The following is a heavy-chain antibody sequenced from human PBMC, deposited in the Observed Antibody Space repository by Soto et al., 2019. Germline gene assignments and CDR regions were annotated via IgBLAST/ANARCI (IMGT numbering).Heavy chain of an antibody. D-gene: IGHD5-18*01. CDR3: ANRGYSYGFVIY. CDR1: GGTFSSYT. CDR2: IIPMLGIA. V-gene: IGHV1-69*02. J-gene: IGHJ4*02. Sequence: ASVKVSCKASGGTFSSYTFSWVRQAPGQGLKWMGRIIPMLGIANYAQKFQGRVTITADKSTSTAYMELSSLRSEDTAVYYCANRGYSYGFVIYWGQGTLVTVSS.